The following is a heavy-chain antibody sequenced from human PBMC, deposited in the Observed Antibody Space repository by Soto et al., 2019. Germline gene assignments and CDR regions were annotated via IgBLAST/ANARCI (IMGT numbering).Heavy chain of an antibody. D-gene: IGHD3-16*01. V-gene: IGHV4-39*01. CDR1: GGSISSSSYY. CDR3: AKEIYVSSNYYGMDV. CDR2: IYYSGST. Sequence: PSETLSLTCTVSGGSISSSSYYWGWIRQPPGKGLEWIGSIYYSGSTYYNPSLKSRVTISVDTSKNQFPLKLSSVTAADTAVYYCAKEIYVSSNYYGMDVWGQGTTVTVSS. J-gene: IGHJ6*02.